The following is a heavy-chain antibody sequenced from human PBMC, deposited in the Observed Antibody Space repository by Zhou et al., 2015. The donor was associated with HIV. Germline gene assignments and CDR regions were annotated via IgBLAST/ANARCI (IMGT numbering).Heavy chain of an antibody. CDR3: AREGWGSWYFDL. V-gene: IGHV1-69*06. Sequence: LVQSGTEVRKPGSSVNVSCKASGGTFSGSDMSWVRQAPGQGLEWMGGIIPIFGTASYAQRFQGRVTITADKSTSTAYMDLSSLRSEDTAVYYCAREGWGSWYFDLWGRGTLVSVSS. CDR2: IIPIFGTA. J-gene: IGHJ2*01. D-gene: IGHD7-27*01. CDR1: GGTFSGSD.